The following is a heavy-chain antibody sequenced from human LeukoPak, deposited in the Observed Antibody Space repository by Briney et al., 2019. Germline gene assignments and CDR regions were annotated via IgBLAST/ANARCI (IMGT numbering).Heavy chain of an antibody. J-gene: IGHJ4*02. D-gene: IGHD3-22*01. CDR1: GYTFTSYG. V-gene: IGHV1-18*01. Sequence: VASVTVSCTASGYTFTSYGISWVRQAPGQGLEWMGWISAYNGNTNYAQKLQGRVTMTTDTSTSTAYMELRSLRSDDTAVYYCARVRCYDSSGYPRDYWGQGTLVTVSS. CDR3: ARVRCYDSSGYPRDY. CDR2: ISAYNGNT.